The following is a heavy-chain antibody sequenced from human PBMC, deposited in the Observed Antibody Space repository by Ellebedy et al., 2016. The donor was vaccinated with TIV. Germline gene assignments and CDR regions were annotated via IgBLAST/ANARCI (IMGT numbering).Heavy chain of an antibody. Sequence: MPSETLSLTCTVSGDSIGSGGYYWGWIRQPPGKGLEWIGNIYYSGNTYHNPSLKSRVTISVDTSKNQFSLSLTSVTAADTAVYYCARECLRGVHTRDEFDVWGQGTMVTVSS. CDR1: GDSIGSGGYY. CDR3: ARECLRGVHTRDEFDV. J-gene: IGHJ3*01. CDR2: IYYSGNT. D-gene: IGHD3-10*01. V-gene: IGHV4-39*07.